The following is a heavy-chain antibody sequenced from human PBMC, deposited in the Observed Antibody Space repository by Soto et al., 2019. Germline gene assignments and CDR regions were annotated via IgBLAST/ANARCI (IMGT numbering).Heavy chain of an antibody. CDR2: ISYDGSNK. CDR1: GFTFSSYG. CDR3: AKLYSRYGMDV. J-gene: IGHJ6*02. D-gene: IGHD2-8*01. Sequence: GGSLRLSCAASGFTFSSYGMHWVRQAPGKGLEWVAVISYDGSNKYYADSVKGRFTISRDNSKNTLYLQMNSLRAEDTAVYYCAKLYSRYGMDVWGQGTTVTV. V-gene: IGHV3-30*18.